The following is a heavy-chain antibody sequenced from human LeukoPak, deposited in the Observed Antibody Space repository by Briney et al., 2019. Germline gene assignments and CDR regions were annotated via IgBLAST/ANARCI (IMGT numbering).Heavy chain of an antibody. CDR2: ISHSGNT. V-gene: IGHV4-59*01. CDR3: ARHLASTVTTRWFDP. CDR1: GGSISSYY. D-gene: IGHD4-17*01. J-gene: IGHJ5*02. Sequence: SETLSLTCTVSGGSISSYYWTWIRQPPGKGLEWIGYISHSGNTNYNPSLKSPVTISVDTSKNQFSLRLSSVTAADTAVYYCARHLASTVTTRWFDPWGQGTLVTVSS.